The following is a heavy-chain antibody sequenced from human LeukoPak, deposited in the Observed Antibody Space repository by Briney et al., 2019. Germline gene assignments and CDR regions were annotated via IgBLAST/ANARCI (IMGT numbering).Heavy chain of an antibody. CDR2: IIPIFGTA. CDR3: ARDLDGGSYGAFNF. CDR1: GGTFSSYA. V-gene: IGHV1-69*05. D-gene: IGHD2-15*01. J-gene: IGHJ4*02. Sequence: GSSVKVSCKASGGTFSSYAISWVRQAPGQGLEWMGGIIPIFGTANYAQKFQGRVTITTDESTSTAYMELSSLRPEDTAVYYCARDLDGGSYGAFNFWGQGTLVTVSS.